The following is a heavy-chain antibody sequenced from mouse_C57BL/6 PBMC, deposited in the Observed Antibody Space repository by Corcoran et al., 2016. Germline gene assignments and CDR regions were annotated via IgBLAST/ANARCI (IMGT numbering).Heavy chain of an antibody. CDR2: INTYAGVP. D-gene: IGHD6-1*01. V-gene: IGHV9-3*01. CDR3: AGAGASLPRHGYFDV. Sequence: QIQLVQSGPELKKPGETVKISCKASGYTFTTYGMSWVKQAPGKGVKGMGWINTYAGVPTYADDFKGRFAFSLETPASTAYLEINNLKNEDTATYFCAGAGASLPRHGYFDVWGTGTVVTASS. CDR1: GYTFTTYG. J-gene: IGHJ1*03.